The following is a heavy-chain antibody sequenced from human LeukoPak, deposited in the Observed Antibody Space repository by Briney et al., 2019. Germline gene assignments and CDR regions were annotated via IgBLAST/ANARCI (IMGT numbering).Heavy chain of an antibody. J-gene: IGHJ5*02. CDR3: ARDYVEMATTQWFDP. CDR2: IKQDGSEK. CDR1: GFTFSSYW. D-gene: IGHD5-24*01. Sequence: PGGSLRLSCAASGFTFSSYWMSWVRQAPGKGLEWVANIKQDGSEKYYVDSVKGRFTISRDNAKNSLYLQMNSLRAEDTAVYYCARDYVEMATTQWFDPWGQGTLVTVSS. V-gene: IGHV3-7*01.